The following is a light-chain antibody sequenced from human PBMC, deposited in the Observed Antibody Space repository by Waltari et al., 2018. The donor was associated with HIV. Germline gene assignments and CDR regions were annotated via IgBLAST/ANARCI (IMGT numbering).Light chain of an antibody. Sequence: GQSITISCTGTNSDIGSFNRVSWYQQHPGKVPKLIIYEVSNRPSGISDRFSGSKSGNTASLTISGLQADDEALFYCSSYASTSTPVLFGGGTQLTVL. CDR2: EVS. J-gene: IGLJ2*01. CDR3: SSYASTSTPVL. V-gene: IGLV2-14*02. CDR1: NSDIGSFNR.